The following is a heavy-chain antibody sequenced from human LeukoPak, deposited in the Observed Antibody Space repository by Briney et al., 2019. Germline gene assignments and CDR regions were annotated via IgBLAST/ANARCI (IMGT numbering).Heavy chain of an antibody. D-gene: IGHD5-24*01. CDR1: RFTFPNYA. J-gene: IGHJ4*02. Sequence: PGGSLRLSCAASRFTFPNYAMSWVRQAPGKGLEWVSSFSGSGGSTYYADSVKGRFTISRDNSKNTLYLQMISLRAEDTAVYYCAKSGYNRFDYWGQGTLVTVSS. V-gene: IGHV3-23*01. CDR2: FSGSGGST. CDR3: AKSGYNRFDY.